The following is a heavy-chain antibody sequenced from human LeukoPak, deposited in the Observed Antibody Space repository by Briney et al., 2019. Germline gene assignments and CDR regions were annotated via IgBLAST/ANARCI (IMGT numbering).Heavy chain of an antibody. CDR2: IYYSGST. D-gene: IGHD2-21*02. Sequence: SETLTLTCTVSGGSISSSSYYWVWIRQPPGKGLEWIGSIYYSGSTYYNPSLKSRVTISVDTSKNQFSLKLSSVTAADTAVYYCASGIDLEVTLLIYFDIWGQGTLVTVSS. CDR1: GGSISSSSYY. CDR3: ASGIDLEVTLLIYFDI. J-gene: IGHJ4*03. V-gene: IGHV4-39*01.